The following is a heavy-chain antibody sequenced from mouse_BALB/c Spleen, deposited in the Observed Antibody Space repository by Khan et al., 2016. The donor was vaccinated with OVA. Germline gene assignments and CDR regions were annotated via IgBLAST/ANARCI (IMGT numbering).Heavy chain of an antibody. CDR1: GFTFSDYY. Sequence: EVELVESGGGLVKPGGSLKLSCAAPGFTFSDYYMYWVRQTPEKRLEWVATISDGGSYTYFPDSVEGRFTISRDNAKNNLYLQLISLKSEDTAMYYCTRGGYGAFGYWGQGTLVTVSA. CDR3: TRGGYGAFGY. CDR2: ISDGGSYT. D-gene: IGHD2-14*01. J-gene: IGHJ3*01. V-gene: IGHV5-4*02.